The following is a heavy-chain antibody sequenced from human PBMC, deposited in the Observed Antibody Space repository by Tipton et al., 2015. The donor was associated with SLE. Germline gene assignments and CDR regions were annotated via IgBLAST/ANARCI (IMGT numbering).Heavy chain of an antibody. Sequence: SLRLSCEVSNFSFRNYAMTWVRQAPGKGPEWVSTIVPTGSNTYYADSVQGRFIISRDNSKDTLFLQMNSLRADDTAIYYCTTRPGFYYFDYWGQGTLVTVSS. CDR3: TTRPGFYYFDY. D-gene: IGHD7-27*01. CDR1: NFSFRNYA. J-gene: IGHJ4*02. V-gene: IGHV3-23*01. CDR2: IVPTGSNT.